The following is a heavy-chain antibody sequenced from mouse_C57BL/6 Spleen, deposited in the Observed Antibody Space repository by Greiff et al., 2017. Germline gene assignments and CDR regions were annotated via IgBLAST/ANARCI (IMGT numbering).Heavy chain of an antibody. Sequence: VQLVESGAELVKPGASVKLSCKASGYTFTEYTIHWVKQRPGQGLEWIGWFYPGSGSIKYNEKFKDKATLTADNSSSTVYMELSRLTSEDSAVYFCARHEDYYGTVAWFAYWGQGTLVTVSA. V-gene: IGHV1-62-2*01. D-gene: IGHD1-1*02. CDR2: FYPGSGSI. CDR1: GYTFTEYT. CDR3: ARHEDYYGTVAWFAY. J-gene: IGHJ3*01.